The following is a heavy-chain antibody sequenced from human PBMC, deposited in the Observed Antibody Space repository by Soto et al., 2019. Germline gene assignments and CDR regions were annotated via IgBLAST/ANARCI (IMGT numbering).Heavy chain of an antibody. V-gene: IGHV4-61*01. CDR3: AREFIAVAGTTFDY. Sequence: SETLSLTCTVSGGSVSSGSYYWSWIRQPPGKGLERIGYIYYSGSTNYNPSLKSRVTISVDTSKNQFSLKLSSVTAADTAVYYCAREFIAVAGTTFDYWGQGTLVTVSS. J-gene: IGHJ4*02. D-gene: IGHD6-19*01. CDR2: IYYSGST. CDR1: GGSVSSGSYY.